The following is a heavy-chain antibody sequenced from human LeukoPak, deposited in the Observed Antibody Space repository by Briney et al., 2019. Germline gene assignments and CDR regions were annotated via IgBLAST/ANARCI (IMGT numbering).Heavy chain of an antibody. CDR2: IHNSGTT. Sequence: PSETLSLTCAVSGGPFSGYFWSWIRQSSGKGLEWIGEIHNSGTTNYNPSLNSQVTISEDTSKNQFYLNLSSVTAADTAVYYCARRYYYNLGSFPFDFWGQGTLVTVFS. CDR1: GGPFSGYF. J-gene: IGHJ4*02. CDR3: ARRYYYNLGSFPFDF. V-gene: IGHV4-34*01. D-gene: IGHD3-10*01.